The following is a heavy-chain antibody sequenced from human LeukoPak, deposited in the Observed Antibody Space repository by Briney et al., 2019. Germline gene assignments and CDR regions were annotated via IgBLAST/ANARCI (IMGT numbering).Heavy chain of an antibody. CDR1: GYTFTGYY. J-gene: IGHJ6*02. CDR3: ARGYQVAAAGMDV. CDR2: INPNSGGT. D-gene: IGHD6-13*01. V-gene: IGHV1-2*02. Sequence: ASVKVSCKASGYTFTGYYMHWVRQAPGQGLEWMGWINPNSGGTNYAQKFQGRVTMTRDTSISTAYMELSGLRSDDTAVYYCARGYQVAAAGMDVWGQGTTVTVSS.